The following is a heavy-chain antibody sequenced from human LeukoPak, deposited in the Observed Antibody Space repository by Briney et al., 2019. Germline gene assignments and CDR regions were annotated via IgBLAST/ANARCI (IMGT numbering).Heavy chain of an antibody. Sequence: PGGSLRLSCTASGFTVSSNYMSWVRQAPGKGLEWVSVIYSGGSTYYADSVKGRFTISRDNSKNTLYLQMNSLRAEDTAVYYCARDNPDSSSWYGAFDIWGQGTMVTVSS. J-gene: IGHJ3*02. CDR1: GFTVSSNY. V-gene: IGHV3-53*01. CDR2: IYSGGST. D-gene: IGHD6-13*01. CDR3: ARDNPDSSSWYGAFDI.